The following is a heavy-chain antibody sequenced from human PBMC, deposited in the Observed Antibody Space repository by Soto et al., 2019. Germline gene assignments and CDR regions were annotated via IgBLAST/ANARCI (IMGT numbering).Heavy chain of an antibody. CDR1: GYTFTSYA. Sequence: GASVKVSCKASGYTFTSYAMHWVRQAPGQRLEWMGWINAGNGNTKYSQKFQGRVTITRDTSASTAYMELSSLRSEDTAVYYCVRAAPMTNWFDPWGQGTLVTVSS. J-gene: IGHJ5*02. CDR2: INAGNGNT. V-gene: IGHV1-3*01. CDR3: VRAAPMTNWFDP.